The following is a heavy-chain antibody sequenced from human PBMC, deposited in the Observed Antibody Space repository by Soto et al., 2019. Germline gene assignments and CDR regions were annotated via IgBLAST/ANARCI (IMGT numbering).Heavy chain of an antibody. CDR2: ISAYNGNT. CDR1: GYTFTSYG. V-gene: IGHV1-18*04. CDR3: ARDAGSSSWYNYYYYGMDV. Sequence: QVPLVQSGAEVKKPGASVKVSCKASGYTFTSYGISWVRQAPGQGLEWMGWISAYNGNTNYAQKLQGRVTMTTDTSTSTAYMELRSLRSDDTAVYYCARDAGSSSWYNYYYYGMDVWGQGTTVTVSS. D-gene: IGHD6-13*01. J-gene: IGHJ6*02.